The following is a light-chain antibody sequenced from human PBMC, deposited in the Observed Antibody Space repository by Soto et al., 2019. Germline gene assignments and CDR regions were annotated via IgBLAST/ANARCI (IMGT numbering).Light chain of an antibody. CDR2: GAS. J-gene: IGKJ4*01. CDR3: QQYNDWSPQLT. CDR1: QSVSSN. Sequence: ETVMTQSPATLSVSPGERATLSCRASQSVSSNLAWYQQKLGQAPRLLIYGASTRATDIPARFSGSGSGTEFTLTNSSLQPEDFAVCYCQQYNDWSPQLTFGGGTKVEIK. V-gene: IGKV3-15*01.